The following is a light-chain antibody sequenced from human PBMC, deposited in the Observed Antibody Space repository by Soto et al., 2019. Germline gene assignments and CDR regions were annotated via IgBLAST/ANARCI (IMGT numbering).Light chain of an antibody. CDR1: GSSIGTNT. CDR2: GDN. V-gene: IGLV1-44*01. Sequence: QSVLTQPPSASGTPGQRVTISCSGSGSSIGTNTVNWYRQLPGTAPKLLIYGDNQRPSGVPDRFSGSKSGTSASLAISGLQSEDKAEYYCAAWDGSLNNVLFGGGTQLTVL. CDR3: AAWDGSLNNVL. J-gene: IGLJ2*01.